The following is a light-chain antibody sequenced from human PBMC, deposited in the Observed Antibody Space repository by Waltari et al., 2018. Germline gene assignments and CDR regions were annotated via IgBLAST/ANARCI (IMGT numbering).Light chain of an antibody. J-gene: IGKJ4*01. CDR1: QSLVHSHGNTY. Sequence: DVVMTQSPLSLPITPGQPASISCRSSQSLVHSHGNTYLSWYQQKPGQPPRLLIYQVSNRYSGVPDRFSGSVAGTDFTLKISRVEAEDVAIYYCGQGEHLLTFGGGTKVEIK. CDR3: GQGEHLLT. CDR2: QVS. V-gene: IGKV2-30*02.